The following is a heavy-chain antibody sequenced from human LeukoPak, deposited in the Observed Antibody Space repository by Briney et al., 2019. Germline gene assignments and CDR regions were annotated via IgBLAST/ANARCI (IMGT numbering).Heavy chain of an antibody. CDR1: GYTLTSYD. Sequence: ASVKVSCKASGYTLTSYDINWVRQATGQGLEWMGWMNPNSGRTGYAQNFQGRITITRNASISTAYMELSSLRSEDTAVYYCTRETSSRYFDYWGQGTLVTVSA. CDR2: MNPNSGRT. J-gene: IGHJ4*02. V-gene: IGHV1-8*01. CDR3: TRETSSRYFDY.